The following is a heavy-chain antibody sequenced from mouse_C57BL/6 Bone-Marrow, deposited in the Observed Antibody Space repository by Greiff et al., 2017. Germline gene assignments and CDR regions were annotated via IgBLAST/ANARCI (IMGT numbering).Heavy chain of an antibody. V-gene: IGHV1-76*01. D-gene: IGHD2-4*01. CDR1: GYTFTDYY. J-gene: IGHJ2*01. CDR2: IYPGSGNH. CDR3: ARTGDYDGIGDVSFDD. Sequence: VQLQESGAELVRPGASVKLSCKASGYTFTDYYINWVKQRPGQGLEWIARIYPGSGNHYSNETFKGKATLTAEKSCSNAFTLLSSPTSEVSAVSFGARTGDYDGIGDVSFDDWGQGTTLKGSA.